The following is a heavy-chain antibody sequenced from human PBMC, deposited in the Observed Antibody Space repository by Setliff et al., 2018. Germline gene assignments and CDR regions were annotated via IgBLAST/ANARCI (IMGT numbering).Heavy chain of an antibody. J-gene: IGHJ4*02. D-gene: IGHD3-22*01. Sequence: GESLKISCAASGFTFSRYWMIWVRQAPGRGLEWVANIKQDGSQKYYVDSVKGRFTISRDKSKNTLCLQMNSLKTEDTAVYYCTTAQGYYYDSSGAPRDYWGQGTLVTVSS. CDR3: TTAQGYYYDSSGAPRDY. CDR2: IKQDGSQK. CDR1: GFTFSRYW. V-gene: IGHV3-7*03.